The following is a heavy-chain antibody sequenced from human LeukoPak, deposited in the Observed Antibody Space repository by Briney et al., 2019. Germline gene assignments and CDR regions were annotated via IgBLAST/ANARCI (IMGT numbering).Heavy chain of an antibody. D-gene: IGHD2-2*01. V-gene: IGHV4-59*01. CDR1: GGSISSYY. CDR2: IYYSGST. J-gene: IGHJ5*02. Sequence: PSETLSLTCTVPGGSISSYYWSWIRQPPGKGLEWIGYIYYSGSTNYNPSLKSRVTISVDTSKNQFSLKLSSVTAADTAVYYCAREGGGYCSSTSCFPPYNWFDPWGQGTLVTVSS. CDR3: AREGGGYCSSTSCFPPYNWFDP.